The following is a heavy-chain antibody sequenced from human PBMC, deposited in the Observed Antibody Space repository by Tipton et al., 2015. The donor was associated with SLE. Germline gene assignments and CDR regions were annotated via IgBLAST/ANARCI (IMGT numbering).Heavy chain of an antibody. CDR2: IKSDGSDT. CDR1: GFVFSSYW. CDR3: TRARGQQLPTDY. V-gene: IGHV3-74*01. D-gene: IGHD6-13*01. Sequence: SLRLSCAASGFVFSSYWMHWVRQAPGKGLVWVARIKSDGSDTNYADSVGGRFTISRDNAKNTLYLQMNSLRAEDTAVYYCTRARGQQLPTDYWGQGTLVTVSS. J-gene: IGHJ4*02.